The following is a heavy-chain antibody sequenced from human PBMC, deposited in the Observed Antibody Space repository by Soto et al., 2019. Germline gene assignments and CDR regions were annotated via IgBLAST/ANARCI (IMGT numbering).Heavy chain of an antibody. D-gene: IGHD3-9*01. V-gene: IGHV1-46*01. CDR3: ARGDYDVLTGYYPLDC. Sequence: DSVKVSCKASGYTLTRYYMHWVLQAPGEGLAWMGIINPSGGSTSYAQNYQGRITMTSDTSTTTVYMELSSLRSEDTAVYFRARGDYDVLTGYYPLDCWGQGTMVTVSS. J-gene: IGHJ4*02. CDR2: INPSGGST. CDR1: GYTLTRYY.